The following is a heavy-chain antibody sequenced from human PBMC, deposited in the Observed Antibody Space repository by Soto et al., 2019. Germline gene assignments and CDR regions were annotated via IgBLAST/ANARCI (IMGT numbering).Heavy chain of an antibody. CDR2: MNPNSGNT. V-gene: IGHV1-8*01. J-gene: IGHJ4*02. D-gene: IGHD3-3*01. CDR3: ARGKTWEYDFWSGYPDY. Sequence: SVKFSCKASGYTFTSYDINWVRQATGQGLEWMGWMNPNSGNTGYAQKFQGRVTMTRNTSISTAYMELSSLRSEDTAVYYCARGKTWEYDFWSGYPDYWGQGTLVTVSS. CDR1: GYTFTSYD.